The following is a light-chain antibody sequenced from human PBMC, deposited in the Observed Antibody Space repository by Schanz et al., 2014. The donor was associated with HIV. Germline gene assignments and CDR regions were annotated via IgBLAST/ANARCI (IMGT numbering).Light chain of an antibody. CDR3: QSYDSGLSGIL. CDR1: RSNIGAGYD. J-gene: IGLJ2*01. V-gene: IGLV1-40*01. Sequence: QSVLTQPPSVSGAPGQRVTISCTGSRSNIGAGYDVHWYQQLPGAAPKLLIYANTNRPSGVPDRFSGSKSGTSVSLAITGLQAEDEADYYCQSYDSGLSGILFGGGTKLTVL. CDR2: ANT.